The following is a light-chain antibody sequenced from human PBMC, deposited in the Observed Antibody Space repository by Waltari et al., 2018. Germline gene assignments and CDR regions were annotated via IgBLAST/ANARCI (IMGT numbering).Light chain of an antibody. J-gene: IGLJ1*01. CDR2: DVS. CDR1: RRCFCGYKY. V-gene: IGLV2-23*02. CDR3: CSYAGSGTYV. Sequence: QSALTQPASVSGSPGQPITISCTGTRRCFCGYKYVSWYQQHPGQAPKRMIYDVSERPSGVSNRFSGSKSANTASLTIAGLQAEDEADYYCCSYAGSGTYVFGTGTKVTVL.